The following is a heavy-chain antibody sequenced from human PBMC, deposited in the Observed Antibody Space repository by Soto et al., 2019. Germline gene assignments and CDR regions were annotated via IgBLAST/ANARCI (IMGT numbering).Heavy chain of an antibody. CDR2: ISGSGGST. Sequence: GGSLRLSCAACGFTFSSYAMSWVRQAPGKGLEWVSAISGSGGSTYYADSVKGRFTISRDNSKNTLYLQMNSLRAEDTAVYYCAKGDTAMAHAGYYYGMDVWGQGTTVTVPS. CDR3: AKGDTAMAHAGYYYGMDV. D-gene: IGHD5-18*01. V-gene: IGHV3-23*01. J-gene: IGHJ6*02. CDR1: GFTFSSYA.